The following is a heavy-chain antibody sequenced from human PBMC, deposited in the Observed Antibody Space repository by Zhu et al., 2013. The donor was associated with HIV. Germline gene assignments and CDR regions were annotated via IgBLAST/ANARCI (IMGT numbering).Heavy chain of an antibody. CDR1: GFTFTAYY. V-gene: IGHV1-2*02. J-gene: IGHJ4*02. CDR3: ARSLVGATPFRY. CDR2: INPNSGGT. Sequence: QVQLVQSGAEVKKPGASVKVSCKASGFTFTAYYLHWVRQAPGQGLEWMGWINPNSGGTNYAQNFQGRVTLTRDTSITTAYMELTRLRSDDTAVYYCARSLVGATPFRYWGQGTLVTVSS. D-gene: IGHD1-26*01.